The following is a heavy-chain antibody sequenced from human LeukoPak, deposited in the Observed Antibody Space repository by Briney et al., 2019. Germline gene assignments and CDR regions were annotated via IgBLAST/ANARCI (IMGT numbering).Heavy chain of an antibody. CDR2: INPNSGGT. CDR3: ARAVGATDGAFDI. J-gene: IGHJ3*02. V-gene: IGHV1-2*02. Sequence: GASVKVSCKASGYTFTGYYMHWVRQAPGQGLEWMGWINPNSGGTNYAQKFQGRVTMTRDTTISTAYMELGRLRSDDTAVYYCARAVGATDGAFDIWGRGTMVTVSS. D-gene: IGHD1-26*01. CDR1: GYTFTGYY.